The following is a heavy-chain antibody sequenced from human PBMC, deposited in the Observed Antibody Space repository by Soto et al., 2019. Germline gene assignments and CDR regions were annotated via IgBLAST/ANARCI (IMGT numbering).Heavy chain of an antibody. CDR1: GFTFENCG. CDR2: IIHPDIT. CDR3: GSLVPAAIDY. D-gene: IGHD2-2*01. Sequence: LSLSCAASGFTFENCGMIWVRQAPGKGLEWVAAIIHPDITNYADSVKGRFTISRDNSKDTLYLQMNSLKTEDTAVYYCGSLVPAAIDYWGQGTLVTVSS. J-gene: IGHJ4*02. V-gene: IGHV3-23*01.